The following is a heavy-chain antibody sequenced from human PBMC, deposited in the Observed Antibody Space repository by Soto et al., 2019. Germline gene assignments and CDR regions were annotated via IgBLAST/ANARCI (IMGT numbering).Heavy chain of an antibody. CDR3: ARIRADSSSWYYFDY. CDR2: IFSNDEK. CDR1: GFSLSNARMG. D-gene: IGHD6-13*01. V-gene: IGHV2-26*01. Sequence: SGPTLVNPTETLTLTCTVSGFSLSNARMGVSWIRQPPGKALEWLAHIFSNDEKSYSTSLKSRLTISKDTSKSQVVLTMTNMDPVDTATYYCARIRADSSSWYYFDYWGQGTLVTVSS. J-gene: IGHJ4*02.